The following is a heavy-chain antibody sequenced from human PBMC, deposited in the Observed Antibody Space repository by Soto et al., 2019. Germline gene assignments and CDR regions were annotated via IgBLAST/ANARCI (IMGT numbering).Heavy chain of an antibody. J-gene: IGHJ5*02. V-gene: IGHV5-10-1*01. CDR1: GYSFTSYW. Sequence: EVQLVQSGAGLKKPGESLRISCKGSGYSFTSYWISWVRQMPGKGLEWMGRIDPSDSYTAYSPSLEGHVTISADKSITTAYLQWSSLKASDTAMYYCARHASGSPINWFDAWGQGTLVTVSS. CDR3: ARHASGSPINWFDA. D-gene: IGHD3-10*01. CDR2: IDPSDSYT.